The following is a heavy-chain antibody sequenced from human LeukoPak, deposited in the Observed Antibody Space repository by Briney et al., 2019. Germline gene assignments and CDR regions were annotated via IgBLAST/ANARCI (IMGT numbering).Heavy chain of an antibody. Sequence: SETLSLTCAVYGGSFSGYYWSWIRQPPGKGLGWHGEINHSGSTNYNPSLKSRVTISVDTSKNQFSLKLSPVTAADTAVYYCARGTGTMIYWGQGTLVTVSS. J-gene: IGHJ4*02. CDR2: INHSGST. CDR1: GGSFSGYY. CDR3: ARGTGTMIY. D-gene: IGHD1-1*01. V-gene: IGHV4-34*01.